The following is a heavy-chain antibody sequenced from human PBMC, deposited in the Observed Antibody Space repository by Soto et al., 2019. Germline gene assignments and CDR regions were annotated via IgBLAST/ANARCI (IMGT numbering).Heavy chain of an antibody. Sequence: ASVKVSCKASGYTFTSYGISWVRQAPGQGLEWMGWISAYNGNTNYAQKLQGRVTMTTDTSTSTAYMELRSLRSDDTAVYYCARWGADYGDYGREISPYYYYYMDVWGKGTTVTVSS. J-gene: IGHJ6*03. CDR1: GYTFTSYG. CDR3: ARWGADYGDYGREISPYYYYYMDV. D-gene: IGHD4-17*01. CDR2: ISAYNGNT. V-gene: IGHV1-18*01.